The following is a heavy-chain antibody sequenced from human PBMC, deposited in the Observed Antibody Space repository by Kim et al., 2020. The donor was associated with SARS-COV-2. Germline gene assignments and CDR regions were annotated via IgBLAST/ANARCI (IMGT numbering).Heavy chain of an antibody. V-gene: IGHV4-39*01. CDR3: ARRDILTWDAFDI. Sequence: SETLSLTCTVSGGSISSSSYYWGWIRQPPGKGLEWIGSIYYSGSTYYNPSLKSRVTISVDTSKNQFSLKLSSVTAADTAVYYCARRDILTWDAFDIWGQGTMVTVSS. CDR1: GGSISSSSYY. J-gene: IGHJ3*02. CDR2: IYYSGST. D-gene: IGHD3-9*01.